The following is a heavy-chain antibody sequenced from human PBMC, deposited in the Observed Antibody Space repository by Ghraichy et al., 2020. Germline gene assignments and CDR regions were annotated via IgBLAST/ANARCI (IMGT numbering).Heavy chain of an antibody. Sequence: GGSLRVACSASGFTFSSFAMHWVRQAPGKGLEYVSAISSNGGSTYYADSVKGRFTISRDNSKNTVYLQMSSLRAEDTAVYYCVKDLYYDSSGYSISDYYYMDVWGKGTTVTVSS. D-gene: IGHD3-22*01. J-gene: IGHJ6*03. CDR1: GFTFSSFA. CDR2: ISSNGGST. CDR3: VKDLYYDSSGYSISDYYYMDV. V-gene: IGHV3-64D*09.